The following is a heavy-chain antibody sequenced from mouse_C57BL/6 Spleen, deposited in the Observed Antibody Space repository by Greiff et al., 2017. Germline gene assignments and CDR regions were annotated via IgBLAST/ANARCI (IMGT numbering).Heavy chain of an antibody. D-gene: IGHD2-3*01. V-gene: IGHV5-9*01. CDR1: GFTFSSYT. J-gene: IGHJ3*01. Sequence: EVMLVESGGGLVKPGGSLKLSCAASGFTFSSYTMSWVRQTPEKRLEWVATISGGGGNTYYPDSVKGRFTISRDNAKNTLYLQMSSLRSEDTALYYCARHLSYDGYYRYWGQGTLVTVSA. CDR3: ARHLSYDGYYRY. CDR2: ISGGGGNT.